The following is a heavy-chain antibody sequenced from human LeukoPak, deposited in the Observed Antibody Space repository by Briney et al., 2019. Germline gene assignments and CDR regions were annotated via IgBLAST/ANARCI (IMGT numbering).Heavy chain of an antibody. V-gene: IGHV3-23*01. CDR3: ARDPNGDYIGAFDF. D-gene: IGHD4-17*01. Sequence: GGSLRLSCAASGYTFSIYAMHWVRQAPGKGLEWVSTMRPAGGAATYADSVKGRFTISRDDSIGTLYLQMTSLRAEDTATYFCARDPNGDYIGAFDFWGQGTLVSVSS. CDR2: MRPAGGAA. CDR1: GYTFSIYA. J-gene: IGHJ3*01.